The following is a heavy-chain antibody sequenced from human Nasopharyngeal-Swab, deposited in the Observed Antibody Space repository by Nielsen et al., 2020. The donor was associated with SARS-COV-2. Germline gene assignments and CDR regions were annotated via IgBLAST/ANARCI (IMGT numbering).Heavy chain of an antibody. J-gene: IGHJ4*02. D-gene: IGHD4-17*01. CDR1: GFTLSSYA. Sequence: GESLKTLRAASGFTLSSYAMSRVRQAPGKGLEWVSAISASGGSTYHADSVKGRFTISRDNSKNTLYLQMNSLRAEDTAVYYCAKEEWDGDYDYWGQGTLVTVSS. V-gene: IGHV3-23*01. CDR3: AKEEWDGDYDY. CDR2: ISASGGST.